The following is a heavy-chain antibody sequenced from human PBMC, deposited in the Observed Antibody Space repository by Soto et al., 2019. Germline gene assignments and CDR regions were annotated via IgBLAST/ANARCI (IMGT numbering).Heavy chain of an antibody. J-gene: IGHJ4*02. CDR1: GFTSSSYA. V-gene: IGHV3-64D*06. Sequence: GGSLRLSCSASGFTSSSYAMHWVRQAPGKGLEYVSGVRGNGDPPFYADSVKGRFTISRDNSKNTLYLQMSSLSADDTAVYYCVKSRGGNNFDFFDWGQGALVTVSS. CDR3: VKSRGGNNFDFFD. CDR2: VRGNGDPP. D-gene: IGHD5-12*01.